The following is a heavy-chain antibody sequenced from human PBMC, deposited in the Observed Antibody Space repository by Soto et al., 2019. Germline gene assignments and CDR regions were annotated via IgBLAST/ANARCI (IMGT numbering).Heavy chain of an antibody. V-gene: IGHV3-11*06. CDR3: ARVYSSSPSDY. Sequence: GGSLRLSCAASGFTFSDYYMSWIRQAPGKGLEGVSYISSSSSYTNYADSVKGRFTISRDNAKNSLYLQMNSLRAEDTAVYYCARVYSSSPSDYWGQGTLVTVSS. J-gene: IGHJ4*02. D-gene: IGHD6-6*01. CDR2: ISSSSSYT. CDR1: GFTFSDYY.